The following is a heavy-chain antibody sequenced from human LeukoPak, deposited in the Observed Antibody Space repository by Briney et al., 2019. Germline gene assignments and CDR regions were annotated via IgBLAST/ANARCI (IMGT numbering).Heavy chain of an antibody. V-gene: IGHV4-39*01. CDR3: ARHKEYGGNPTFDF. CDR2: MHYSGNT. J-gene: IGHJ4*02. Sequence: SETLSVTCTVSGGSIISDTYYWGWIRQPPGKGLEWIATMHYSGNTYYNPSLKSRVTISVDTSKNQFSLKLTSVTAADTAFYYCARHKEYGGNPTFDFWGQGTLVTVSS. D-gene: IGHD4-23*01. CDR1: GGSIISDTYY.